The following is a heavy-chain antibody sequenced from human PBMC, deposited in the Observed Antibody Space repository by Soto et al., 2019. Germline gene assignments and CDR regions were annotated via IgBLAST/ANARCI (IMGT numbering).Heavy chain of an antibody. D-gene: IGHD3-22*01. J-gene: IGHJ4*02. CDR1: GFTSSSYG. CDR3: AKDRQHYYDSSGYYFDY. V-gene: IGHV3-30*18. Sequence: GESLKISCAASGFTSSSYGMHWVRQAPGKGLEWVAVISYDGSNKYYADSVKGRFTISRDNSKNTLYLQMNSLRAEDTAVYYCAKDRQHYYDSSGYYFDYWGQGTLVTVSS. CDR2: ISYDGSNK.